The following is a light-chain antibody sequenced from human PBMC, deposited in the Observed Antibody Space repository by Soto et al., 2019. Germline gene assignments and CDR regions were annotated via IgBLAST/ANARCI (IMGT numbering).Light chain of an antibody. Sequence: EIVLTQSPGTLSLSPGERATLSCRASQSVGSSYLAWYQQKPGQAPRLLIYGASSRATGIPDRFSGSGSGTDFTLTISRLGPEDFAVFYCQQYGSSSVTFGQGTRVEIK. V-gene: IGKV3-20*01. CDR1: QSVGSSY. CDR2: GAS. J-gene: IGKJ1*01. CDR3: QQYGSSSVT.